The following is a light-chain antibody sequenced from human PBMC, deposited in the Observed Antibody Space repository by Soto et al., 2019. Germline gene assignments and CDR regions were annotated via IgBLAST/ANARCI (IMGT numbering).Light chain of an antibody. CDR1: SSDVGAYNY. J-gene: IGLJ1*01. Sequence: QSALTQPASVSGSPGQSITISCTGTSSDVGAYNYVSWYQQYPGKAPKLMLYDVSNRPSGVSNRFSGSKSGNTASLTISGXXAEDEADYYCSSYTNTNTPHVFGTGTKLTVL. CDR2: DVS. V-gene: IGLV2-14*01. CDR3: SSYTNTNTPHV.